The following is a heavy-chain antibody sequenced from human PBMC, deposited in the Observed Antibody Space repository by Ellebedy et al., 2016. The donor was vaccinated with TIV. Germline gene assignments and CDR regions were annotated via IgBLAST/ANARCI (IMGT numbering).Heavy chain of an antibody. CDR3: ASRSPNIVVVPAAYDYYYYGMDV. Sequence: GESLKISXKGSGYSFTSYWIGWVRQMPGKGLEWMGIIYPGDSYTNYSPSFQGHVTISADKSISTAYLQWSSLKASDTAMYYCASRSPNIVVVPAAYDYYYYGMDVWGQGTTVTVSS. V-gene: IGHV5-51*01. CDR2: IYPGDSYT. J-gene: IGHJ6*02. D-gene: IGHD2-2*01. CDR1: GYSFTSYW.